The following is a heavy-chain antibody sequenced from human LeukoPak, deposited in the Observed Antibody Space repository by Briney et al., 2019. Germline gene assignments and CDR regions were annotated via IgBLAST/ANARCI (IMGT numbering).Heavy chain of an antibody. CDR2: ISYDGSNK. D-gene: IGHD6-19*01. V-gene: IGHV3-30*18. CDR1: GFTFSGYG. Sequence: GGSPRRSCAASGFTFSGYGMHWVRPAPGKGREWVAVISYDGSNKYYADSVKGRFTISRDNSKNTLYLQMNSLRAEDTAVYYCAKIEVEGSGWPGGDHWGQGTLVTVSS. J-gene: IGHJ4*02. CDR3: AKIEVEGSGWPGGDH.